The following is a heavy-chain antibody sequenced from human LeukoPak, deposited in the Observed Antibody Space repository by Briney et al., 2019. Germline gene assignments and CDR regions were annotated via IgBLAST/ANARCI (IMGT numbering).Heavy chain of an antibody. D-gene: IGHD5-24*01. CDR2: IYPGDSAT. CDR1: GYSFTNYW. J-gene: IGHJ4*02. V-gene: IGHV5-51*01. Sequence: GESLKISCKGSGYSFTNYWIGWVRQMPGKGLEWMGIIYPGDSATRYSPSFQGQVTISADKSISTAYLQWSSLKASDTAMYFRARVAGDGYPDYWGQGTLVTVSS. CDR3: ARVAGDGYPDY.